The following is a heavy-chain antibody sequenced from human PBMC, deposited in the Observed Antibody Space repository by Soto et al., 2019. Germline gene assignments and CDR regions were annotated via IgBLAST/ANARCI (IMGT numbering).Heavy chain of an antibody. Sequence: GGSLRLSCAASGFTFSDYYMSWIRQAPGKGLEWVSYISSSGSTIYYADSVKGRFTISRDNAKNSLYLQMNSLRAEDTAVYYCARAKAHPSLSSSWYYFDYWGQGTLVTVSS. CDR2: ISSSGSTI. CDR3: ARAKAHPSLSSSWYYFDY. J-gene: IGHJ4*02. D-gene: IGHD6-13*01. CDR1: GFTFSDYY. V-gene: IGHV3-11*01.